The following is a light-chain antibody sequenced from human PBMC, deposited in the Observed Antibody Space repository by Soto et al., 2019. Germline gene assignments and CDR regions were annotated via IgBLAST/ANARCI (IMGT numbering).Light chain of an antibody. CDR3: QQYESTPPT. CDR2: WAS. Sequence: DIVMTQSPDSLAVSLGERAAINCKSSQRVLYSSNNKNDLAWYQQRPGQPPKLLIYWASTRESGVPDRLSGSGSGTDFTLTITSLQAEDVAVYYCQQYESTPPTFGQGTKLEIK. V-gene: IGKV4-1*01. CDR1: QRVLYSSNNKND. J-gene: IGKJ2*01.